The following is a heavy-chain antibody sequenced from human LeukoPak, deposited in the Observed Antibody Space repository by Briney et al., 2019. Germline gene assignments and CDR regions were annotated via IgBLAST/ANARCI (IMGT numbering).Heavy chain of an antibody. Sequence: SETLSLTCAVYGGSFSGYYWSWIRQPPGKGLEWIGEINHSGSTNYNPSLKSRVTISVGTSKNQFSLKLSSVTAADTAVYYRARDTYYCDSSGYPRLDYWGQGTLVTVSS. CDR3: ARDTYYCDSSGYPRLDY. J-gene: IGHJ4*02. V-gene: IGHV4-34*01. CDR1: GGSFSGYY. CDR2: INHSGST. D-gene: IGHD3-22*01.